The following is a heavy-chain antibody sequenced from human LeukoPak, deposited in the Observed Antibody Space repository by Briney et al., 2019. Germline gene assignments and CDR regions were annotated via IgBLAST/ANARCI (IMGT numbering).Heavy chain of an antibody. D-gene: IGHD3-10*01. V-gene: IGHV3-49*03. CDR2: IRSTPYGGTT. Sequence: TGGSLRLSCTASGFKSDDYNMSWFRQAPGKGLEWVGLIRSTPYGGTTVYGASVKGRFIISRDDSKTTAYLQLSSLKTEDTAAYYCLATYYGLASGPENHEDVWGKGTTVTVSS. CDR1: GFKSDDYN. CDR3: LATYYGLASGPENHEDV. J-gene: IGHJ6*03.